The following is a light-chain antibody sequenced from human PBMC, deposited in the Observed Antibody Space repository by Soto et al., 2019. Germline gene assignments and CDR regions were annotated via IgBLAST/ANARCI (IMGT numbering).Light chain of an antibody. CDR2: AAS. CDR3: QQYNNWWT. V-gene: IGKV1-9*01. CDR1: HGISSY. J-gene: IGKJ1*01. Sequence: IQLTQSPSSLSATVGDRVTITCRASHGISSYLAWYQQKPGKAPKLLIYAASTLQSGVPSRFSGSGSGTDFTLTISSLQSEDFAVYYCQQYNNWWTFGQGTKVDI.